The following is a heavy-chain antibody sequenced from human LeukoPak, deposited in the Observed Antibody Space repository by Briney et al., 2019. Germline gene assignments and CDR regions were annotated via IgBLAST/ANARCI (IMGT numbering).Heavy chain of an antibody. Sequence: AGGSLRLSCAASGFTFSSYGMHWVRQAPGKGLEWVAVISYDGSNKYYADSVKGRFTISRDNSKNTLYLQMNSLRAEDTAVYYCAKDARYRLYQLGDFDYWGQGTLVTVSS. CDR1: GFTFSSYG. CDR2: ISYDGSNK. J-gene: IGHJ4*02. D-gene: IGHD7-27*01. CDR3: AKDARYRLYQLGDFDY. V-gene: IGHV3-30*18.